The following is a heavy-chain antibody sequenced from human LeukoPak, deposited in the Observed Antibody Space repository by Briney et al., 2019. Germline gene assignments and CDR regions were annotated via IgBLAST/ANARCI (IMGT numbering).Heavy chain of an antibody. CDR3: ARDVYAKVTSVTTVGY. V-gene: IGHV1-18*01. CDR1: GYTFINHG. J-gene: IGHJ4*02. CDR2: ISVYNGNA. D-gene: IGHD4-17*01. Sequence: GASVKVSCKASGYTFINHGFSWVRQAPGQGLEWLGWISVYNGNARYAQKVQGRVTMTTDTSTNTTYMELRSLRSDDTAVYYCARDVYAKVTSVTTVGYWGQGTLVTVSS.